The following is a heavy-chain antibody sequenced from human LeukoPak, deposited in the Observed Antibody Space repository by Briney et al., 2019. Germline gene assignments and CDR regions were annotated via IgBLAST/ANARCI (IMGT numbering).Heavy chain of an antibody. Sequence: GESLKISCKGSGYSFTSYWIGWVRQMPGKGLEWMGIIYPGDSDTRYSPSSQGQVTISADKSISTAYLQWSSLKASDTAMYYCARRCGGDCYYNNPDAFDIWGQGTMVTVSS. CDR2: IYPGDSDT. J-gene: IGHJ3*02. CDR3: ARRCGGDCYYNNPDAFDI. CDR1: GYSFTSYW. V-gene: IGHV5-51*01. D-gene: IGHD2-21*02.